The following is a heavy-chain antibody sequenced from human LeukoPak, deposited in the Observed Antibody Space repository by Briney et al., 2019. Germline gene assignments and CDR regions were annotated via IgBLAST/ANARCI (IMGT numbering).Heavy chain of an antibody. CDR2: ISAYNGNT. V-gene: IGHV1-18*04. CDR3: ARDTAGIVGATTLPPFDY. Sequence: GESLKISCKGSGYSFTSYWIGWVRQAPGQGLEWMGWISAYNGNTNYAQKLQGRVTMTTDTSTSTAYMELRSLRSDDTAVYYCARDTAGIVGATTLPPFDYWGQGTLVTVSS. CDR1: GYSFTSYW. D-gene: IGHD1-26*01. J-gene: IGHJ4*02.